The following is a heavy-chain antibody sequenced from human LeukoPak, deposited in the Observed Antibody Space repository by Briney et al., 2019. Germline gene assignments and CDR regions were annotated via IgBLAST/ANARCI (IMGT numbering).Heavy chain of an antibody. CDR3: VRDSMSAPYQPSPDY. J-gene: IGHJ4*02. Sequence: PGGSLRLSCAASGFTFSSYAMSWVRQAPGKGLEWVSAISGSGGSTYYADSVKGRFTISRDNAKNTLFLQMNSLRAEDTAVYYCVRDSMSAPYQPSPDYWGQGTLVTVSS. CDR1: GFTFSSYA. CDR2: ISGSGGST. V-gene: IGHV3-23*01. D-gene: IGHD2-2*01.